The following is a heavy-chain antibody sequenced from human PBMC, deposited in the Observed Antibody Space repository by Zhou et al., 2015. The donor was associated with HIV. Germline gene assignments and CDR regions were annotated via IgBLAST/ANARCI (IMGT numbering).Heavy chain of an antibody. CDR1: GGTFSSYA. V-gene: IGHV1-69*01. CDR3: ARGTAVAGTSRSYGMDV. CDR2: IIPIFGTA. Sequence: QVQLVQSGAEVKKPGSSVKVSCKASGGTFSSYAISWVRQAPGQGLEWMGGIIPIFGTANYAQKFQGRVTITADESTSTAYMELSSLRSEDTAVYYCARGTAVAGTSRSYGMDVWGQGTTVTVSS. J-gene: IGHJ6*02. D-gene: IGHD6-19*01.